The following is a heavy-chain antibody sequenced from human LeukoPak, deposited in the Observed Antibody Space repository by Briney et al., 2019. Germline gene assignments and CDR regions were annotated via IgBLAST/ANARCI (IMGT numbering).Heavy chain of an antibody. V-gene: IGHV4-59*08. J-gene: IGHJ4*02. CDR1: SGSISSYY. Sequence: SETLSLTCTVSSGSISSYYWSWIRQPPGKGLEWIGYIYYSGSTNYNPSLKSRVTISVDTSKNQFSLKLSSVTAADTAVYYCASLGPRLLWFGGYWGQGTLVTVSS. D-gene: IGHD3-10*01. CDR2: IYYSGST. CDR3: ASLGPRLLWFGGY.